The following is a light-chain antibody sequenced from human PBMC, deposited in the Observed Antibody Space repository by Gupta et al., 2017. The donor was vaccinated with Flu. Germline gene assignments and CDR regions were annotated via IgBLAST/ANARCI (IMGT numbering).Light chain of an antibody. V-gene: IGKV1-27*01. CDR1: PAIGNY. CDR2: GAS. Sequence: DIQMTQSPSSLSASVGDKVTITCRASPAIGNYLAWYQQNPGKPPKLLIYGASTLQSGVPSRFSGSGSGTDFTLTISSLQPEDVATYYCQNYNRDPLTFGGGTKVGI. CDR3: QNYNRDPLT. J-gene: IGKJ4*01.